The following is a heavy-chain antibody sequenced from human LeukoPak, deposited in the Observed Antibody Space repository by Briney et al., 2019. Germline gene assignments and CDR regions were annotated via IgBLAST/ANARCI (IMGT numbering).Heavy chain of an antibody. Sequence: GASVKVSCKASGYVFTSYGLAWLRQAPGQGLEWVGTIIPLNDRTKFAQKFQGRVTMNTASSTTTAYLQLTNLRLDDTAVYYCARAPSSLDCYVDCHFDPWGQGTLVTVSS. J-gene: IGHJ5*02. CDR2: IIPLNDRT. D-gene: IGHD2-21*02. CDR1: GYVFTSYG. V-gene: IGHV1-18*01. CDR3: ARAPSSLDCYVDCHFDP.